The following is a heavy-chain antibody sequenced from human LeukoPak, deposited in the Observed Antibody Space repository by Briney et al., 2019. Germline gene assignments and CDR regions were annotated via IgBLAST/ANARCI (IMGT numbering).Heavy chain of an antibody. Sequence: GGSLRLSCAASGFTFSSYGMHWVRQASGKGLEWMAFIRSDGSNKYYADSVKGRFTISRDNAKNSLYLQMNSLRAEDTAVYYCARVGTAVGGSYHHWGQGTLVTVSS. V-gene: IGHV3-30*02. CDR2: IRSDGSNK. D-gene: IGHD1-26*01. CDR3: ARVGTAVGGSYHH. CDR1: GFTFSSYG. J-gene: IGHJ5*02.